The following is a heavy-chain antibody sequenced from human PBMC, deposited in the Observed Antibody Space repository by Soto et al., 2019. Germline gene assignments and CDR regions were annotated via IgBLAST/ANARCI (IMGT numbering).Heavy chain of an antibody. V-gene: IGHV4-31*03. CDR2: IYYSGST. CDR1: GGSISSGGYY. Sequence: SETLSLTCTVSGGSISSGGYYWSWIRQHPEKGLEWIGYIYYSGSTYYNPSLKSRVTISVDTSKNQFSLKLSSVTAADTAVYYCASLTYYDILTGYYAFDIWGQGTMVTVSS. J-gene: IGHJ3*02. CDR3: ASLTYYDILTGYYAFDI. D-gene: IGHD3-9*01.